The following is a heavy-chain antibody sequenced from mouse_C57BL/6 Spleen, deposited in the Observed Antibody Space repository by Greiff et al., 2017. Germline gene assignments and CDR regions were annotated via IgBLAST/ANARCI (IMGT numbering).Heavy chain of an antibody. CDR1: GFTFSSYA. J-gene: IGHJ2*01. Sequence: EVMLVESGGGLVKPGGSLKLSCAASGFTFSSYAMSWVRQTPEKRLEWVATISDGGSYTYYPDNVKGRFTISRDNAKNDLYLQMSHLKSEDTAMYYCARSTMITYYFDYRGQGTTLTVSS. V-gene: IGHV5-4*03. CDR3: ARSTMITYYFDY. CDR2: ISDGGSYT. D-gene: IGHD2-4*01.